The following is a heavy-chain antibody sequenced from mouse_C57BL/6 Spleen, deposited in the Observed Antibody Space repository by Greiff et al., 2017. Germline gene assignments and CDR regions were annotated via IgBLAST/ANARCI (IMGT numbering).Heavy chain of an antibody. CDR2: INPGSGGT. J-gene: IGHJ3*01. CDR1: GYAFTNYL. CDR3: ARADGGFAY. V-gene: IGHV1-54*01. Sequence: VQLVASGAELVRPGTSVKVSCKASGYAFTNYLIEWVKQRPGQGLEWIGVINPGSGGTNYNEKFKGKATLTADKSSSTAYMQLSSLTSEDSAVYFCARADGGFAYWGQGTLVTVSA. D-gene: IGHD2-3*01.